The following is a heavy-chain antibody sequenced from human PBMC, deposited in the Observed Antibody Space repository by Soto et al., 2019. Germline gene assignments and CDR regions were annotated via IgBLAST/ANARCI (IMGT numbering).Heavy chain of an antibody. D-gene: IGHD3-22*01. CDR1: GGSISSGGYS. CDR3: LGSGYYHNSGMDV. V-gene: IGHV4-30-2*01. Sequence: SETLSLTCAVSGGSISSGGYSWSWIRQPPGKGLEWIGYIYHSGSTYYNPSLKSRVTISVDRSKNQFSLKLSSVTAADTAVYYCLGSGYYHNSGMDVRGQGTTDTVSS. CDR2: IYHSGST. J-gene: IGHJ6*02.